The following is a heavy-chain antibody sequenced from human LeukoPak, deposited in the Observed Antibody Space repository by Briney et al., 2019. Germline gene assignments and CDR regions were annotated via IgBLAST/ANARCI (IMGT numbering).Heavy chain of an antibody. CDR3: ARLICSSTSCYAGFDY. D-gene: IGHD2-2*01. V-gene: IGHV5-51*01. J-gene: IGHJ4*02. CDR1: GYSFTSYW. Sequence: GESLKISCKGSGYSFTSYWIGWVRQMPGKGLEWMGIIHPGDSDTRYSPSFQGQVTISADKSISTAYLQWSSLKASDTAMYYCARLICSSTSCYAGFDYWGQGTLVTVSS. CDR2: IHPGDSDT.